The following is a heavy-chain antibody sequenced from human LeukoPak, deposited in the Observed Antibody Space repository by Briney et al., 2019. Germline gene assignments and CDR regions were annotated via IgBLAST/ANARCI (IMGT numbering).Heavy chain of an antibody. D-gene: IGHD3-22*01. CDR1: GFTFSICA. CDR3: AKDRPNYYGSNGHYYRRDGDY. CDR2: ITSSGDGT. J-gene: IGHJ4*02. Sequence: GGSLRLSCAPSGFTFSICAMSWVRQAPGKGLQWVSSITSSGDGTYYADSVKGRFTISRDNSENMLYLQMNSLRVEDTAVYFCAKDRPNYYGSNGHYYRRDGDYWGQGTLVTVSS. V-gene: IGHV3-23*01.